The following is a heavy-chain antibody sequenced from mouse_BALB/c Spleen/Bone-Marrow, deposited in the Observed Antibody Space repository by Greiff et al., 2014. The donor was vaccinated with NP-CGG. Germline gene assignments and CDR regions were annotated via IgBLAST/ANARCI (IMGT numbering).Heavy chain of an antibody. Sequence: LQESGSELVRPGASVKLSCKASGYTFTSYWMHWVKQRPGQGLEWIGNIYPGSGSTNYDEKFKSKATLTVDTSSSTAYMQLSSLTSEDSAVYYCTRSGYDVAYWGQGTLVPVSA. CDR1: GYTFTSYW. V-gene: IGHV1S22*01. CDR3: TRSGYDVAY. D-gene: IGHD2-2*01. J-gene: IGHJ3*01. CDR2: IYPGSGST.